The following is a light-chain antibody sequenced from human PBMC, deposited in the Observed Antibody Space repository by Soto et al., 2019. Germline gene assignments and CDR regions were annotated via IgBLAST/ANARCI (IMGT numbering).Light chain of an antibody. Sequence: DIILTQSPATLSVSPGERATLSCRASRSVGTTLAWYQHKLGQAPRLLIYGASTRVTGIPPRFSGSGSGTDFTLTINYLKSEDLGFYYSQQYDKSLPPVTFGGGTKVEI. CDR3: QQYDKSLPPVT. CDR2: GAS. V-gene: IGKV3-15*01. J-gene: IGKJ4*01. CDR1: RSVGTT.